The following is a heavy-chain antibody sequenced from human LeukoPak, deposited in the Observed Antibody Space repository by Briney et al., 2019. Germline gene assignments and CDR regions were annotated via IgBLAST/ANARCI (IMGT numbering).Heavy chain of an antibody. CDR3: ARHGEHCSGGSCYTGNWFDP. Sequence: SETLSLTCTVSGGSVSSGSYYWSWIRQPPGKGLEWIGYIYDSGSTNYNPSLKSRVTLSVDTSKNQFSLNLSSVTAADTAMYYCARHGEHCSGGSCYTGNWFDPWGQGTLVTVSS. CDR1: GGSVSSGSYY. CDR2: IYDSGST. V-gene: IGHV4-61*01. J-gene: IGHJ5*02. D-gene: IGHD2-15*01.